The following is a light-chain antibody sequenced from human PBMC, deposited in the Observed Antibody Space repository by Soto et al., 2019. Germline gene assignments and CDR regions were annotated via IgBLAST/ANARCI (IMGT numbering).Light chain of an antibody. CDR1: QSISSY. CDR2: AAS. V-gene: IGKV1-39*01. J-gene: IGKJ5*01. Sequence: DIQMTQSPSSLSASVGDRVTITCRASQSISSYLNWYQQKPGKAPKLLIYAASSLQSGVPSRFSGSGSGTDFTLTISSLQPEDFATYYCQQSYSTPPRATFGQGTRLEIK. CDR3: QQSYSTPPRAT.